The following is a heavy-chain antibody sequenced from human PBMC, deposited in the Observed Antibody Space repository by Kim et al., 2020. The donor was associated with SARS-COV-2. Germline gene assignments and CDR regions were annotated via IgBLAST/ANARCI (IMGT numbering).Heavy chain of an antibody. CDR3: ARDENVGDSSGYYFDY. CDR2: ISSSSSYI. J-gene: IGHJ4*02. D-gene: IGHD3-22*01. CDR1: GFTFSSYS. Sequence: VGSLRLSCAASGFTFSSYSMNWVRQAPGKGLEWVSSISSSSSYIYYADSVKGRFTISRDNAKNSLYLQMNSLRAEDTAVYYCARDENVGDSSGYYFDYWGQGTLVTVSS. V-gene: IGHV3-21*01.